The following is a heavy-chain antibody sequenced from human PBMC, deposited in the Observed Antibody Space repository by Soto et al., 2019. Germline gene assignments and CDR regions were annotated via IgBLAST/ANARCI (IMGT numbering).Heavy chain of an antibody. J-gene: IGHJ3*02. D-gene: IGHD4-17*01. Sequence: QVQLQESGPGLVKPSGTLSLTCAVSSGSISSSNWWRWVRQPPGKGLEWNGEIYHSGSSNYNPSLKRLATITLDKYKNQFALKLSSVTAADTAVYYCASHDYGDDDAFDIWGQGTMVTVSS. V-gene: IGHV4-4*02. CDR2: IYHSGSS. CDR1: SGSISSSNW. CDR3: ASHDYGDDDAFDI.